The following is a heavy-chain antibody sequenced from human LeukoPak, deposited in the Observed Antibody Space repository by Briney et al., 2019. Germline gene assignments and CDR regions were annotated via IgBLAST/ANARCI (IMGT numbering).Heavy chain of an antibody. CDR2: MNPNSGNT. D-gene: IGHD3-10*01. CDR3: ARHTGSGSYYNRFINWFDP. CDR1: GYTFTSYD. V-gene: IGHV1-8*01. Sequence: GASVKVSCKASGYTFTSYDINWVRQATGQGLEWMGWMNPNSGNTGYAQKFQGRVTMTRNTSISTAYMELRSLTSDDTAVYYCARHTGSGSYYNRFINWFDPWGQGTLVTVSS. J-gene: IGHJ5*02.